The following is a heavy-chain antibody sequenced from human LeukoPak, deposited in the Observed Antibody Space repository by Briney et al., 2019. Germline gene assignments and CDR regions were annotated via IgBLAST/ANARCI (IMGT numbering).Heavy chain of an antibody. V-gene: IGHV4-39*07. D-gene: IGHD1-20*01. CDR3: ARGLTGSAFDP. CDR1: GGSISSSSYY. Sequence: SETLSLTCTVSGGSISSSSYYWGWIRQPPGEGLEWIGSIFYSGNTYYNPSLKSRVTISIDTSKNQFSLKLSSVTAADTAVYYCARGLTGSAFDPWGQGTLVTVSS. J-gene: IGHJ5*02. CDR2: IFYSGNT.